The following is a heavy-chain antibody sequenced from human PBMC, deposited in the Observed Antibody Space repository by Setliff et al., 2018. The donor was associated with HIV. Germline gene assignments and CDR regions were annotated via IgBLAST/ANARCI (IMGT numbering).Heavy chain of an antibody. V-gene: IGHV1-69*13. CDR2: IIPIFPSP. J-gene: IGHJ4*02. CDR1: GDSFRRHS. Sequence: ASVKVSCKTSGDSFRRHSISWVRQAPGQGLEWMGGIIPIFPSPKYAEKFQGRVTITAYESTSTAYMELSSLRFEDTAVYYCARSRGTWGTSFGYWGRGTLVTVSS. CDR3: ARSRGTWGTSFGY. D-gene: IGHD3-16*01.